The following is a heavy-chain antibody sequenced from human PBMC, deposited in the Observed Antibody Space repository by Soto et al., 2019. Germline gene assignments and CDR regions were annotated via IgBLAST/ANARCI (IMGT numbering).Heavy chain of an antibody. CDR1: GGSISSSSYY. CDR2: IYYSGST. Sequence: PSETLSLTCTVSGGSISSSSYYWGWIRQPPGKGLEWIGSIYYSGSTYYNPSLKSRVTISVDTSKNQFSLKLSSVTAADTAVYYCARQLWLFKSWFDPWGQGTLVTVSS. CDR3: ARQLWLFKSWFDP. J-gene: IGHJ5*02. D-gene: IGHD5-18*01. V-gene: IGHV4-39*01.